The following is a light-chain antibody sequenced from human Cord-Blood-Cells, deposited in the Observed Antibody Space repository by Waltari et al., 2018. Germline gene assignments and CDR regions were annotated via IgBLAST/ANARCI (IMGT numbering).Light chain of an antibody. V-gene: IGKV1-39*01. CDR3: QQSYSIPVT. J-gene: IGKJ5*01. CDR1: QSISSY. CDR2: AAS. Sequence: DIQMTPSPSSLSASVGDRVTITCRASQSISSYLNWYQQKPGKAPKLLIYAASSLQSGVPSRFSGSGSGTDFTLTISSLQPEDIATYYCQQSYSIPVTFGRGTRLEIK.